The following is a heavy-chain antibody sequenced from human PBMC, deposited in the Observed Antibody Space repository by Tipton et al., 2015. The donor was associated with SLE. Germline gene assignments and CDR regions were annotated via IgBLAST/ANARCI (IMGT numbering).Heavy chain of an antibody. V-gene: IGHV4-39*01. D-gene: IGHD3-10*01. J-gene: IGHJ4*02. CDR2: IYYTGTT. CDR3: ARQNDCGSGSCPMGF. CDR1: GGSITRSSYY. Sequence: TLSLTCTVSGGSITRSSYYWGWIRQSPGKSLQWIGSIYYTGTTYYNPAIKSRVTISVNTSKNQFSLKLNSVTAADTAVYYCARQNDCGSGSCPMGFWGQGTLVTVSS.